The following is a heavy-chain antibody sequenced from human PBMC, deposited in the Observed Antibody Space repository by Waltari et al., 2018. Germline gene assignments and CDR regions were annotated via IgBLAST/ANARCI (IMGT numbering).Heavy chain of an antibody. V-gene: IGHV3-23*01. CDR1: GLTLSRYT. CDR2: IGGMCIST. D-gene: IGHD6-13*01. J-gene: IGHJ4*02. Sequence: EVQLLESGGGLVQPGGSLRLSCVASGLTLSRYTMSWVRQATGKGLGWVSSIGGMCISTYYADSVKGRFTIARDNSKDTLYLQINSLRAEDTAVYYCAKDIAPAGTRYFDYWGQGTLVTVSS. CDR3: AKDIAPAGTRYFDY.